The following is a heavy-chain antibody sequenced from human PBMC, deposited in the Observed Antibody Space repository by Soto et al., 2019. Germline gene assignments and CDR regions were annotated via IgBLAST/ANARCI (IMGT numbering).Heavy chain of an antibody. V-gene: IGHV1-69*02. D-gene: IGHD2-2*01. CDR2: IIPILGIA. Sequence: QVQLVQSGAEVKKPGSSVKVSCKASGGTFSSYTISWVRQAPGQGLEWMGRIIPILGIANYAQKFQGRVTITADKSTSTAYMELSSLRSEDTAVYYCAVICSCTSCYERGAFDIWGQGTMVTVSS. CDR1: GGTFSSYT. J-gene: IGHJ3*02. CDR3: AVICSCTSCYERGAFDI.